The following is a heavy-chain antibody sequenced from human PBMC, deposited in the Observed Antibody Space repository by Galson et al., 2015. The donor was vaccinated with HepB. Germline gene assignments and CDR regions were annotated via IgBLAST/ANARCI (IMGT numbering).Heavy chain of an antibody. CDR2: VSYSGDT. CDR3: VRHSDPPGYHMDH. D-gene: IGHD5-18*01. CDR1: GGSISPYY. Sequence: TLSLTCSVSGGSISPYYWSWIRQPPAKGLEWVAYVSYSGDTNYNPSLKSRGAISVDTSKNQFSLRLSSVTAADTAVYYCVRHSDPPGYHMDHWGQGILVTVSS. J-gene: IGHJ4*02. V-gene: IGHV4-59*08.